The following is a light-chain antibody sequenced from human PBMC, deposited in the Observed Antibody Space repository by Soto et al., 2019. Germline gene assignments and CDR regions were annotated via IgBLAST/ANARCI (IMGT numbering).Light chain of an antibody. Sequence: EIVLTQSPGTLSLSPGERATLSCRASQSVSSSYLAWYQQKPGQAPRLLIYGAYSRATCLPDRFSGSGSGTDFSLTISRLEPEDLEVYYCQQYGSSPGSFGQGTRLEIK. CDR3: QQYGSSPGS. CDR1: QSVSSSY. J-gene: IGKJ5*01. CDR2: GAY. V-gene: IGKV3-20*01.